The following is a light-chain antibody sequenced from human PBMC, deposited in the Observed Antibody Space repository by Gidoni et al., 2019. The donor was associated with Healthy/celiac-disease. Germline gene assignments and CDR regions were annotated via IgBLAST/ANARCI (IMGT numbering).Light chain of an antibody. CDR2: KAS. Sequence: DIQMTQSPSTLSASVGDRVTITCRASQSISSWLAWYQQQPGKAPKLLIYKASSLESGVPSRFSGSGSGTEFTRTISSLQPDDFATYYCQQYNSYSLTFXPXTKVDIK. CDR3: QQYNSYSLT. V-gene: IGKV1-5*03. CDR1: QSISSW. J-gene: IGKJ3*01.